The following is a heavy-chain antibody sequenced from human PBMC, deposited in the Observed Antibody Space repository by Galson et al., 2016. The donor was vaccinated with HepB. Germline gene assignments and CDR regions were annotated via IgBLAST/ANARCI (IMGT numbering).Heavy chain of an antibody. V-gene: IGHV3-23*01. Sequence: SLRLSCAASGFTFSSHWMHWVRQAPGKGLEWVSTIDERNDNRWSAVSVEGRFSISRDNSMNTLYLQMDTLKPEDTAVYYCARSSSAWMSDCLDSWGQGTLVIVSS. J-gene: IGHJ4*02. CDR2: IDERNDNR. D-gene: IGHD2-2*01. CDR1: GFTFSSHW. CDR3: ARSSSAWMSDCLDS.